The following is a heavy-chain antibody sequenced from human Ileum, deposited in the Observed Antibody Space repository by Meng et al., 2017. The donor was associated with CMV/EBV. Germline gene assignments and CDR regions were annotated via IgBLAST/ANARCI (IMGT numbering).Heavy chain of an antibody. CDR1: GLSFETYA. V-gene: IGHV3-30*04. D-gene: IGHD3-9*01. J-gene: IGHJ4*02. CDR2: ISIYGRNK. CDR3: ARQQGHFDSPMAYFDS. Sequence: GESLKISCTASGLSFETYAMAWVRQSPGKGLECVAIISIYGRNKYYADSVKGRFTISRDDSKNTVYLEMNSLRPEDTAIYYCARQQGHFDSPMAYFDSWGQGTLVTVSS.